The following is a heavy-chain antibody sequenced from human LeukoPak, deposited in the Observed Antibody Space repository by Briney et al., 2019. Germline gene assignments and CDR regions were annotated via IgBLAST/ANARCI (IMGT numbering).Heavy chain of an antibody. CDR1: GFIFSPYW. D-gene: IGHD2-15*01. Sequence: GGSLRLSCAASGFIFSPYWVTWVRQAPGMGLEWVANMKEDGGEKFYVDSVRGRFTISRDNAKNSLYLQMNSLRVEDTGVYYCARVRSGWYIDLWGRGTLVTVS. V-gene: IGHV3-7*01. J-gene: IGHJ2*01. CDR2: MKEDGGEK. CDR3: ARVRSGWYIDL.